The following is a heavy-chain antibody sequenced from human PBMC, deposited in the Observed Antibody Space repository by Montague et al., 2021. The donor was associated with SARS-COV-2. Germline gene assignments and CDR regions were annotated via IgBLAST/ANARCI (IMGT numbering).Heavy chain of an antibody. Sequence: SETLSLTCAVYGGSFSNYYWSWIRQPPGKGLEWIGEINHSGSTNYNPSLKSRVTISVDTSKNQFSLKLSSVTAADTAVYYCARGVTVSTFFYPTRTRRYNWFDPWGQGTLVTVSS. CDR2: INHSGST. D-gene: IGHD3-16*01. CDR1: GGSFSNYY. V-gene: IGHV4-34*01. J-gene: IGHJ5*02. CDR3: ARGVTVSTFFYPTRTRRYNWFDP.